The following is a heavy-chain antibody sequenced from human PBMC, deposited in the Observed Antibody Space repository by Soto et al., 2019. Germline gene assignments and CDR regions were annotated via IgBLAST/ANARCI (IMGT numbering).Heavy chain of an antibody. D-gene: IGHD3-10*01. V-gene: IGHV3-33*01. CDR1: GFTFRIYS. CDR2: MWYDGTNK. J-gene: IGHJ3*02. Sequence: GGSLRLSCAASGFTFRIYSMHWVRQSPGKGLEWVAVMWYDGTNKYYGESVKGRFTISRDNSENTLYLQMNSLRVEDTAVYYCARDANFGTKGGSFDIWGHGTLGT. CDR3: ARDANFGTKGGSFDI.